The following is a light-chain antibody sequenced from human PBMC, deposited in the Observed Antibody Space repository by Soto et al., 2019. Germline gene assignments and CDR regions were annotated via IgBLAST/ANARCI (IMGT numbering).Light chain of an antibody. CDR2: SDD. V-gene: IGLV1-44*01. J-gene: IGLJ3*02. CDR3: GAWDDSLSGLV. Sequence: QSVLTQPPSASATPGQRVIIPCSGSSSNIGKNAVKWYQQFPGTAPKLLIHSDDQRPSGVHDRFSGSKSGTSASLTISGLQSEDEAHYYCGAWDDSLSGLVFGGGTKVTVL. CDR1: SSNIGKNA.